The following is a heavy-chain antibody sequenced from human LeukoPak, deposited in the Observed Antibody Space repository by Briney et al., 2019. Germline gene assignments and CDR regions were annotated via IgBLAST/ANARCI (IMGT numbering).Heavy chain of an antibody. CDR2: IYTSGST. CDR1: GGSISSGSYY. CDR3: ARDQGIYYYYYGMDV. Sequence: SQTLSLTCTVSGGSISSGSYYWSWIRQPAGKGLEWIGRIYTSGSTNYNPSLKSRVTISVDTSKNQFSLKLSSVTAADTAVYYCARDQGIYYYYYGMDVWGQGTTVTVSS. J-gene: IGHJ6*02. V-gene: IGHV4-61*02.